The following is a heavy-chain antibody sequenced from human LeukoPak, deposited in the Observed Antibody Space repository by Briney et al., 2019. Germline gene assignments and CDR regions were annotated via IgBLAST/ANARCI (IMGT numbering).Heavy chain of an antibody. CDR1: GFSFSNYV. CDR3: ARDWDGGFAFDI. J-gene: IGHJ3*02. V-gene: IGHV3-64*01. D-gene: IGHD2-15*01. CDR2: IMPNGETR. Sequence: GGSLRRSCAASGFSFSNYVMHWVRQAPGKGLEYVSAIMPNGETRGYANSMKGRFTSSRDNSKNTLYLQMGSLRAEDMAIYYCARDWDGGFAFDIWGQGTLVTVSS.